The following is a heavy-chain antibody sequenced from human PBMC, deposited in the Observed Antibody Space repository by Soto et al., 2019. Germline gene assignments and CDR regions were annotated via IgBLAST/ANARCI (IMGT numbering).Heavy chain of an antibody. CDR2: INPNSGGT. J-gene: IGHJ6*02. CDR1: GYTFTGYY. V-gene: IGHV1-2*04. CDR3: ARGIRESVTIFGVALDYYYYYGMDV. D-gene: IGHD3-3*01. Sequence: GASVKVSCKASGYTFTGYYMHWVRQAPGQGLERMGWINPNSGGTNYAQKFQGWVTMTRDTSISTAYMELSRLRSDDTAVYYCARGIRESVTIFGVALDYYYYYGMDVWGQGTTVTVSS.